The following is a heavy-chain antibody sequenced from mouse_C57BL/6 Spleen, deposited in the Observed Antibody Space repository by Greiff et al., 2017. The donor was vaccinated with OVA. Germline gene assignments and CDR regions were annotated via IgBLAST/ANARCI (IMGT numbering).Heavy chain of an antibody. CDR1: GYSFTDYN. CDR3: AREGLGYAYKDSWFAY. V-gene: IGHV1-39*01. J-gene: IGHJ3*01. Sequence: VQLQQSGPELVKPGASVKISCKASGYSFTDYNMNWVKQSNGKSLEWIGVINPNYGTTSYNQKFKGKATLTVDQSSSTAYMQLNRLTSEDSAIYYCAREGLGYAYKDSWFAYWGQGTLVTVSA. D-gene: IGHD6-5*01. CDR2: INPNYGTT.